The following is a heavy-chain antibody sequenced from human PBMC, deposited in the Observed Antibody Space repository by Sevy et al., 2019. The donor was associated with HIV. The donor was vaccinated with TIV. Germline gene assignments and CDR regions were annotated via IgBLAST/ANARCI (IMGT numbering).Heavy chain of an antibody. J-gene: IGHJ3*02. CDR3: ARVSWNDVAFDI. V-gene: IGHV3-21*01. CDR2: ISSSSSYI. D-gene: IGHD1-1*01. Sequence: GGSLRLSCAASGFTFSSYSMNWVRQAPGKGLEWVSSISSSSSYIYYADSVKGRFTISRDNAKNSLYLQMNSLRAEDTAVYYCARVSWNDVAFDIWGQGTMVTVSS. CDR1: GFTFSSYS.